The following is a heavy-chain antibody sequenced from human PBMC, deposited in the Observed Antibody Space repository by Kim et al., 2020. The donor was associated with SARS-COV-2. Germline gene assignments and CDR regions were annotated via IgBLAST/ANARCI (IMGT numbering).Heavy chain of an antibody. J-gene: IGHJ5*02. Sequence: SETLSLTCTVSGGSISSYYWSWIRQPPGKGLEWIGYIYYSGSTNYNPSLKSRVTISVDTSKNQFSLKLSSVTAADTAVYYCARHPDIVVVPAATRGWFDPWGQGTLVTVSS. V-gene: IGHV4-59*08. CDR2: IYYSGST. CDR1: GGSISSYY. D-gene: IGHD2-2*01. CDR3: ARHPDIVVVPAATRGWFDP.